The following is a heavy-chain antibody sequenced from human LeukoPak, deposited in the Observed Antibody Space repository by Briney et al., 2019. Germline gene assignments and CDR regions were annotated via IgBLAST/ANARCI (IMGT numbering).Heavy chain of an antibody. CDR3: ARTLWFGEPYLDY. V-gene: IGHV4-31*03. CDR1: GGSISSGGYY. D-gene: IGHD3-10*01. Sequence: SQTLSLTCTVSGGSISSGGYYWSWIRQHPGKGLEWIGYIYYSGSTYCNPSLKSRVTISVDTSKNQFSLKLSSVTAADTAVYYCARTLWFGEPYLDYWGQGTLVTVSS. J-gene: IGHJ4*02. CDR2: IYYSGST.